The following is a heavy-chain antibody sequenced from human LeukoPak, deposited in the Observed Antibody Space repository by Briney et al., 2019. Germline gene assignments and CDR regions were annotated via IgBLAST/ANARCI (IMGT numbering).Heavy chain of an antibody. J-gene: IGHJ3*02. CDR1: GYSISSGYY. CDR3: ARHYYDSSGYYSPDAFDI. Sequence: PSETLTLTCAVSGYSISSGYYWGWIRPPPGKGLEWIGSIYHSGSTYYNPSLKSRVTISVDTSKNQFSLKLSSVTAADTAVYYCARHYYDSSGYYSPDAFDIWGQGTMVTVSS. CDR2: IYHSGST. V-gene: IGHV4-38-2*01. D-gene: IGHD3-22*01.